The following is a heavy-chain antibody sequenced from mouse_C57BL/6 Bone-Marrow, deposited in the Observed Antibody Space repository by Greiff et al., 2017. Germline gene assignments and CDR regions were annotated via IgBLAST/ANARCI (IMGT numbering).Heavy chain of an antibody. CDR3: ARSKDSYYFDY. V-gene: IGHV1-82*01. Sequence: QVQLKQSGPELVKPGASVKISCKASGYAFSSSWMNWVQQRPGKGLEWIGRIYPGDGDTNYNGKFKGKATLTADKSSSTAYMQLSSLTSEDSAVYFCARSKDSYYFDYWGQGTTLTVSS. CDR1: GYAFSSSW. CDR2: IYPGDGDT. J-gene: IGHJ2*01.